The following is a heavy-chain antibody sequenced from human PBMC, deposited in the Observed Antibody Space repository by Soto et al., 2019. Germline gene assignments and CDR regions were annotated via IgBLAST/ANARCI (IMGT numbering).Heavy chain of an antibody. CDR2: ISSSSSSI. Sequence: LRLSCAASGFTFIDYSTNWVRQTPGKGLEWVSYISSSSSSIYYADSVKGRFTISRDNAKNSLYLQMNSLRDEDTAVYYCARGPPMNWGQGTLVTVSS. J-gene: IGHJ4*02. V-gene: IGHV3-48*02. CDR3: ARGPPMN. CDR1: GFTFIDYS.